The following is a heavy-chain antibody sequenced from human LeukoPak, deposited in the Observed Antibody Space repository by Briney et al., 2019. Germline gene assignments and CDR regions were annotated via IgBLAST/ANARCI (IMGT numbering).Heavy chain of an antibody. V-gene: IGHV4-4*07. J-gene: IGHJ4*02. CDR3: ARGLMTYHYGSIASRPRLISYFDG. D-gene: IGHD2-2*01. CDR2: IDTSGST. Sequence: SETLSLTCTVSGGSTSSDYWNWIRQPAGKGLEWIGRIDTSGSTNYNPSLNSRVTMSIDTSRNQFSLRLSSVTAADTALYYCARGLMTYHYGSIASRPRLISYFDGWGQGILVTVSS. CDR1: GGSTSSDY.